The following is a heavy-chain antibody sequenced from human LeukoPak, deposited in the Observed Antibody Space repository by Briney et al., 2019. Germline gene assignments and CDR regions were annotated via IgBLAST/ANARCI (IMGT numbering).Heavy chain of an antibody. J-gene: IGHJ4*02. CDR2: IKSKTDGRTT. CDR1: GFTFSNAW. Sequence: GGSLRLSCAASGFTFSNAWMSWVRQAPGKGLEWVGRIKSKTDGRTTDYAAPVKGRFTIPRDDSKNTLYLQMNSLKTEDTAVYYCTTALLYWGQGTLVTVSS. CDR3: TTALLY. D-gene: IGHD2-15*01. V-gene: IGHV3-15*01.